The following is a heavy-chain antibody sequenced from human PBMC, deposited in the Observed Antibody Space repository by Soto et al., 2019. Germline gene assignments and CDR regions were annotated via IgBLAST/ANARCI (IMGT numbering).Heavy chain of an antibody. J-gene: IGHJ4*02. V-gene: IGHV1-69*13. Sequence: SVKVSCKASGGTFSSYAISWVRQAPGQGLEWMGGIIPIFGTANYAQKFQGRVTITADESTSTAYMELSSLRSEDTAVYYCARSRRYSVYDYPTLLDFDYWCQGTLVTVSS. CDR1: GGTFSSYA. D-gene: IGHD5-12*01. CDR3: ARSRRYSVYDYPTLLDFDY. CDR2: IIPIFGTA.